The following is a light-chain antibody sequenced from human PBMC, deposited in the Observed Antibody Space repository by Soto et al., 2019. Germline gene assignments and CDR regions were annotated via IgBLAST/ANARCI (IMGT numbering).Light chain of an antibody. CDR1: QGIGNN. J-gene: IGKJ2*01. CDR3: LQHHSYPYT. Sequence: DIQMTQSPSSLSASVGDGVTITCRASQGIGNNLGWYQQKVGRAPKRLIYAASSLESGVPSRFSGSGSGTEFTLTISSLQPEDFATYYCLQHHSYPYTFGQGTKLEIK. V-gene: IGKV1-17*01. CDR2: AAS.